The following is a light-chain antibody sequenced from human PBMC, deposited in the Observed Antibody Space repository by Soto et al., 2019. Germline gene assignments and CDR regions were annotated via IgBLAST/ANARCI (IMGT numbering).Light chain of an antibody. CDR2: RNN. V-gene: IGLV1-47*01. CDR1: SSNIGSNY. J-gene: IGLJ2*01. CDR3: SAWDDSLSGVV. Sequence: QSVLTQPPSASGTPGQRVTISCSGSSSNIGSNYVYWYQQLPGTAPKLLIYRNNQPPSAVPDRFSGSKSGTSASLAISGLRYEDEADYYCSAWDDSLSGVVFGGGTKLTVL.